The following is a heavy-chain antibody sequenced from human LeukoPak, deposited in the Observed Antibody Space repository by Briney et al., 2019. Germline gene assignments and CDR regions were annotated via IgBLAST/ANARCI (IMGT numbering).Heavy chain of an antibody. D-gene: IGHD1-26*01. CDR2: ISPSGSDI. CDR1: GFTFSSYE. Sequence: GGSLRLSCVASGFTFSSYEMNWVRQAPGKGLEWVSYISPSGSDIKYADSVKGRFSISRDNAMNSLYLQMNSLRADDTAVYYCARDEAGATTEFDSWGQGTLVTVSS. CDR3: ARDEAGATTEFDS. V-gene: IGHV3-48*03. J-gene: IGHJ4*02.